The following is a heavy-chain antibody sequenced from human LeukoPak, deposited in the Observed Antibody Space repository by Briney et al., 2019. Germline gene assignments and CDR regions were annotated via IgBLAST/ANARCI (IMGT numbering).Heavy chain of an antibody. V-gene: IGHV3-21*04. CDR2: ISSSSSYI. J-gene: IGHJ4*02. D-gene: IGHD3-3*01. Sequence: GGSLRLSCAASGFTFSSYSMNWVRQAPGKGLEWVSSISSSSSYIYYADSVKGRFTISRDNAKNSLYLQMNSLRAEDTAVFYCARDQYDTWSRRGNFDSWGQGTLVIVSS. CDR3: ARDQYDTWSRRGNFDS. CDR1: GFTFSSYS.